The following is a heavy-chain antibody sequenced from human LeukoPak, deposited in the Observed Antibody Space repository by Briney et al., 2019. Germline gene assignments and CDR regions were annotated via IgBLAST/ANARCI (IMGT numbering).Heavy chain of an antibody. V-gene: IGHV4-34*01. D-gene: IGHD2-2*01. CDR1: GGSFSGYY. Sequence: SETLSLTCAVYGGSFSGYYWSWIRQPPGKGPEWIGEVNHSGSTNYNPSLKSRVTISVDTSKNQFSLKLSSVTAADTAVYYCARVPYCSSTSCYPYYFDYWGQGTLVTVSS. J-gene: IGHJ4*02. CDR3: ARVPYCSSTSCYPYYFDY. CDR2: VNHSGST.